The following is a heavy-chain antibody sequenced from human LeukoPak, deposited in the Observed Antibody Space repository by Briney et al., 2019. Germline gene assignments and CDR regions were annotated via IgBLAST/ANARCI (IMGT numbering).Heavy chain of an antibody. J-gene: IGHJ4*02. Sequence: GGSLRLSCAASGFTFSSYWMHWVRQVPGKGLVWVSRINSDGSSTSYADSVKGRFTISRDNAKNSLYLQMNSLRAEDTAVYYCARDYPDGIAVAGAFDYWGQGTLVTVSS. CDR3: ARDYPDGIAVAGAFDY. CDR1: GFTFSSYW. CDR2: INSDGSST. V-gene: IGHV3-74*01. D-gene: IGHD6-19*01.